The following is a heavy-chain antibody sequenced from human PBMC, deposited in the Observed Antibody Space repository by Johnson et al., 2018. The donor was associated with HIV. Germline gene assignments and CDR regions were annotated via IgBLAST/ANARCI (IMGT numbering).Heavy chain of an antibody. V-gene: IGHV3-9*01. CDR2: ISWNSGSI. Sequence: QLVESGGGLVKAGGSLRLSCAASGFTFDDYAMHWVRQAPGKGLEWVSGISWNSGSIGYADSVKGRFTISRDNAKNSLYLQMNSLRAEDTALYYCAKDRNYGSGSYRDAFDIWGQGTMVTVSS. CDR3: AKDRNYGSGSYRDAFDI. D-gene: IGHD3-10*01. J-gene: IGHJ3*02. CDR1: GFTFDDYA.